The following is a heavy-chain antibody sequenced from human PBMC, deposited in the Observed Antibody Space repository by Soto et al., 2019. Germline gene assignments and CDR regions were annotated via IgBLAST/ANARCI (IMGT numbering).Heavy chain of an antibody. CDR1: GFTFRSYA. CDR3: AKGIVYYYDSSGYFAY. D-gene: IGHD3-22*01. Sequence: LRLSCAASGFTFRSYAMSWVRQAPGTGLEWVSAISGSGGSTYYADSVKGRFTISRDNSKNTLYLQMNSLRAEDTAVYYCAKGIVYYYDSSGYFAYWGQGTLVTVSS. J-gene: IGHJ4*02. V-gene: IGHV3-23*01. CDR2: ISGSGGST.